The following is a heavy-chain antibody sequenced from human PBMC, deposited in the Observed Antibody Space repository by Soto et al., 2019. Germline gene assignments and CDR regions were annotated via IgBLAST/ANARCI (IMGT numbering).Heavy chain of an antibody. CDR2: ISYDGYDK. V-gene: IGHV3-30-3*01. D-gene: IGHD1-1*01. Sequence: QVQLVESGGGVVQPGRSLRLSCAASGFTFSTYAIHWVRQAPGKGLEWVAVISYDGYDKYYADSVKGRFTISRDNSKNTLYVQMNRLRPEDTAVYYCARDVGGDNCGWFDPWGQGTPVTVYS. CDR3: ARDVGGDNCGWFDP. CDR1: GFTFSTYA. J-gene: IGHJ5*02.